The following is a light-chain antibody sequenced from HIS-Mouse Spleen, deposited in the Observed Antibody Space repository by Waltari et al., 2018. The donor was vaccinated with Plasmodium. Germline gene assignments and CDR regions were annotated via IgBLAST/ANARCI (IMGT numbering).Light chain of an antibody. Sequence: SYELTQPPSVSVSPEQTARITCSGSACPQNYTDWYQQKSGQAPVLVIYEDSKRPPGIPERFSGSSSGTMATLTISGAQVEDEADYYCYSTDSSGNHRVFGGGTKLTVL. CDR2: EDS. J-gene: IGLJ3*02. V-gene: IGLV3-10*01. CDR1: ACPQNY. CDR3: YSTDSSGNHRV.